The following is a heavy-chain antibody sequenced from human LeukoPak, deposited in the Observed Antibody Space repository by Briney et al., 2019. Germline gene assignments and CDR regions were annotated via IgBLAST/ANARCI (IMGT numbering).Heavy chain of an antibody. V-gene: IGHV1-2*02. CDR1: GYTLTGYY. D-gene: IGHD6-19*01. J-gene: IGHJ3*02. CDR2: INPNSGGT. Sequence: EASVKVSCKASGYTLTGYYMHWVRQAPGQGLEWMGWINPNSGGTNYAQKFQGRVTMTRDTSISTAYMELSRLRSDDTAVYYCARGSSGWYRRKEYRDDAFDIWGQGTMVTVSS. CDR3: ARGSSGWYRRKEYRDDAFDI.